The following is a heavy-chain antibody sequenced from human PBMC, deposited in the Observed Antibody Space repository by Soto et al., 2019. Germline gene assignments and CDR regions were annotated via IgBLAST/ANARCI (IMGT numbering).Heavy chain of an antibody. D-gene: IGHD6-13*01. CDR3: ARADVLEYTSRFCLDF. CDR1: GYTFTSYG. V-gene: IGHV1-18*01. J-gene: IGHJ4*02. CDR2: SSAYNGNT. Sequence: QVQLVQSGAEVKKPGASVKVSCKASGYTFTSYGITWVRQAPGRGLEWLGWSSAYNGNTDYAQKVQDRVTMTTDRSTSTAYVGLGGLRSDDTAVYYCARADVLEYTSRFCLDFWGQGTLVTVSS.